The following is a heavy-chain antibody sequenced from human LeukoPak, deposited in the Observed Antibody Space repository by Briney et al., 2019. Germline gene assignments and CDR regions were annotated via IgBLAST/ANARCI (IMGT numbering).Heavy chain of an antibody. J-gene: IGHJ4*02. CDR1: GGSISTYY. Sequence: SETLSLTCTVSGGSISTYYWNWIRQPPGKGLEWIGEIYHSGSTNYNPSLKSRVTISVDKSKNQFSLKLSSVTAADTAVYYCARGSQDSSGYYSNYWGQGTLVTVSS. CDR3: ARGSQDSSGYYSNY. V-gene: IGHV4-59*12. CDR2: IYHSGST. D-gene: IGHD3-22*01.